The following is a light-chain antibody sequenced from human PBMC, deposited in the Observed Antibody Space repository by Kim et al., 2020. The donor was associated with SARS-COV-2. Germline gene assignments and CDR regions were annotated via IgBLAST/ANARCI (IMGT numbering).Light chain of an antibody. CDR1: QSVTSSY. Sequence: EIVLTQSPGTLSLSPGERATLSCRASQSVTSSYLAWYQQKPGQAPWLLIYGASNRATGIPDRFSGSGSGTDFTLAISRLEPEDFAVYYCQQYSSSPRTFGQGTKVDIK. V-gene: IGKV3-20*01. CDR2: GAS. CDR3: QQYSSSPRT. J-gene: IGKJ1*01.